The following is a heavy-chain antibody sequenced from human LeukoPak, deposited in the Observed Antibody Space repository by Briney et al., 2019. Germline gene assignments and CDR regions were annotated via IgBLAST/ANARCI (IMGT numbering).Heavy chain of an antibody. CDR1: GFTFSSYA. Sequence: PGGSLRLSCAASGFTFSSYAMSWVRQAPGKGLEWVSAISGSGGSTYYADSVKGRFTISRDNSKNMLYLQMNSLRAEDTAVYYCAKDRRIVGATRDAFDIWGQGTMVTVSS. CDR3: AKDRRIVGATRDAFDI. D-gene: IGHD1-26*01. CDR2: ISGSGGST. J-gene: IGHJ3*02. V-gene: IGHV3-23*01.